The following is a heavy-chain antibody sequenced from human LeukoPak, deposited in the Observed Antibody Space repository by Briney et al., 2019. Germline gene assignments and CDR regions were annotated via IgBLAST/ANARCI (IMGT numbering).Heavy chain of an antibody. D-gene: IGHD2-2*01. CDR3: ARGQVPAARGYNWFDP. Sequence: SETLSLTCAVYGWSFNDYYWNWIRQPPGMGLEWIGEVNARGDTNYNPSLKSRATISVDTSKNQFSLRLTSMIAADTAVYYCARGQVPAARGYNWFDPWGQGTLVTVSS. CDR1: GWSFNDYY. CDR2: VNARGDT. J-gene: IGHJ5*02. V-gene: IGHV4-34*01.